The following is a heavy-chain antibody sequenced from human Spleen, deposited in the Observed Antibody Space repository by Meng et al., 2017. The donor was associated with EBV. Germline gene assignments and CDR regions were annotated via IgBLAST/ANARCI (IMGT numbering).Heavy chain of an antibody. V-gene: IGHV3-11*01. CDR3: ARSPYEAYSSVNWFDP. D-gene: IGHD6-19*01. J-gene: IGHJ5*02. CDR2: ISDDGTTI. Sequence: QLVLVGAGGDIVKARGTLRLSSAAYGFTFSDDYMGWSRQAPGKGLEGVSYISDDGTTIYYADSVKGRFTISRDNAKNSLYLQMMSLRAEDTAVYYCARSPYEAYSSVNWFDPWGQGTLVTVSS. CDR1: GFTFSDDY.